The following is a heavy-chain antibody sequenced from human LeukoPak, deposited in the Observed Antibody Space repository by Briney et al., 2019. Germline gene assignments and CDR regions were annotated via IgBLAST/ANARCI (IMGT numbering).Heavy chain of an antibody. J-gene: IGHJ4*02. Sequence: ASVKVSCKASGYTFTGNYMHWVRQAPGQGLEWMGWINPNSGDTYYEKKFQGRVTMTRDTSISTGYMELSRLTSDDTAVYYCARDFSQSGNYVYYWGQGTLVTVSS. D-gene: IGHD3-3*01. CDR1: GYTFTGNY. V-gene: IGHV1-2*02. CDR3: ARDFSQSGNYVYY. CDR2: INPNSGDT.